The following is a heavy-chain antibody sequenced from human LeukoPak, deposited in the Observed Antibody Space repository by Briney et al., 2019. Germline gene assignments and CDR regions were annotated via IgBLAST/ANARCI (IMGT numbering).Heavy chain of an antibody. Sequence: GGSLRLSCAASGFTVSSYSMNWVRQAPGKGPEWVSSISSSSGYIYHADSVKGRFTISRDNAKNSLYLQVNSLRAEDTAVYYCARDLYYYDSSAYYFGHYGLDVWGQGTTVTVSS. D-gene: IGHD3-22*01. CDR3: ARDLYYYDSSAYYFGHYGLDV. CDR2: ISSSSGYI. V-gene: IGHV3-21*01. CDR1: GFTVSSYS. J-gene: IGHJ6*02.